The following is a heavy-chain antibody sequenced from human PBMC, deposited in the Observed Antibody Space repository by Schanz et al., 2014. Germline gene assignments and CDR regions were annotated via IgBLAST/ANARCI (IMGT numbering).Heavy chain of an antibody. Sequence: EVKMVESGGGLVKPGGSLRLSCAASGFTFSSYWMHWVRQVPGKGLVWVSRIKSDGSSTSYADSVKGRFTISRDNAKNTLYLQMNSLRAEDTAVYYCARKVVATIGGYYDNWGQGTLVIVSS. CDR1: GFTFSSYW. CDR2: IKSDGSST. CDR3: ARKVVATIGGYYDN. D-gene: IGHD5-12*01. J-gene: IGHJ4*02. V-gene: IGHV3-74*02.